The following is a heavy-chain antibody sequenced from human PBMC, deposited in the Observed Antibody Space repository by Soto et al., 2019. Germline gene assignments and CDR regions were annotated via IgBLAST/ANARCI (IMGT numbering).Heavy chain of an antibody. CDR1: GGSISSGGYS. CDR2: IYHSGST. D-gene: IGHD3-22*01. Sequence: PSETLSLTCAVSGGSISSGGYSWSWIRQPPGKGLEWIGYIYHSGSTYYNPSLKSRVTISVDKSKNQFSLKLSSVTAADTAVYYCASRLTTKAKRNWFDPWGQGTLVTVSS. J-gene: IGHJ5*02. V-gene: IGHV4-30-2*01. CDR3: ASRLTTKAKRNWFDP.